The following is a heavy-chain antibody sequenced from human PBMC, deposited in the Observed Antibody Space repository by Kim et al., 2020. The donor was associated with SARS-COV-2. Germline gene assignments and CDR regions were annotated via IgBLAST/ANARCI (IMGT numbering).Heavy chain of an antibody. V-gene: IGHV4-34*01. Sequence: SETLSLTCAVYGGSFSGYYWSWIRQLPGKGLEWIGEINHSGSTNYNPSLKSRVTISVDTSKNQFSLKLSSVTAADTAVYYCAREIPGDYYDSSGHYSDY. D-gene: IGHD3-22*01. CDR2: INHSGST. CDR3: AREIPGDYYDSSGHYSDY. J-gene: IGHJ4*01. CDR1: GGSFSGYY.